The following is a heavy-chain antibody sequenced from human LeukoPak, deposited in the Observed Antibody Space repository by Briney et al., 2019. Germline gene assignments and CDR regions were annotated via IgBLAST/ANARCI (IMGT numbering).Heavy chain of an antibody. CDR1: GFTFSSYS. V-gene: IGHV3-23*01. J-gene: IGHJ3*02. CDR3: AKDRAGGAFDDDAFDI. D-gene: IGHD2-8*02. CDR2: ISGSGDST. Sequence: PGGSLRLSCAASGFTFSSYSMNWVRRAPGKGLEWVSAISGSGDSTFYADHLKGRFTISRDKSKSTLYLDMNSLTAEDSAVYYCAKDRAGGAFDDDAFDIWGQGTMVTVSS.